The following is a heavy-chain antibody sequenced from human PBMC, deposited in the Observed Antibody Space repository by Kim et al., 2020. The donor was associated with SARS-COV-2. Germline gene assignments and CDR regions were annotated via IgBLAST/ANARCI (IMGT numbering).Heavy chain of an antibody. D-gene: IGHD5-12*01. Sequence: VKCPFTISRDNSKNTLYLQMNSLRAEDTAVYYCARDYEDGYNWLNWFDPWGQGTLVTVSS. CDR3: ARDYEDGYNWLNWFDP. V-gene: IGHV3-30*07. J-gene: IGHJ5*02.